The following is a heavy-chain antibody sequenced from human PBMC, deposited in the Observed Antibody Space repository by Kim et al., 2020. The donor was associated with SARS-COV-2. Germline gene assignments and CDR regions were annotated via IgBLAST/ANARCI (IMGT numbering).Heavy chain of an antibody. CDR3: ARNANPYIVVVPAAISSYYYYYGMDV. CDR2: ISAYNGNT. Sequence: ASVKVSCKASGYTFTSYGISWVRQAPGQGLEWMGWISAYNGNTNYAQKLQGRVTMTTDTSTSTAYMELRSLRSDDTAVYYCARNANPYIVVVPAAISSYYYYYGMDVWGQGTTVTVSS. J-gene: IGHJ6*02. D-gene: IGHD2-2*02. V-gene: IGHV1-18*01. CDR1: GYTFTSYG.